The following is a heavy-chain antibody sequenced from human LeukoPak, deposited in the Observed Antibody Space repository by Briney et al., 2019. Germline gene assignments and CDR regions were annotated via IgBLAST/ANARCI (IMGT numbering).Heavy chain of an antibody. D-gene: IGHD2-21*02. V-gene: IGHV3-23*01. Sequence: GGSLRLSCAASGFTFSSYAMSWVRQAPGKGLEWVSAISGSGGSTYYADSVKGRFTISRDNSKNTLYVQMNSLRAEDTAVYYCAKGGGGVVTAIVDYWGQGTLVTVSS. CDR2: ISGSGGST. CDR3: AKGGGGVVTAIVDY. J-gene: IGHJ4*02. CDR1: GFTFSSYA.